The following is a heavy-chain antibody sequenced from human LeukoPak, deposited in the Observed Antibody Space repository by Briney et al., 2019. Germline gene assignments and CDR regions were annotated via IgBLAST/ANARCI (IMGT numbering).Heavy chain of an antibody. CDR3: ARELVVVAAAVYYGMDV. J-gene: IGHJ6*02. V-gene: IGHV1-46*01. Sequence: ASVKVSCKASGYTFTSYYMHWVRQAPGQGLEWMGIINPSGGSTSYAQKFQGRVTMTRDTSTSTVYMELSSLRSEDTAVYYCARELVVVAAAVYYGMDVWGQGTTVTVSS. CDR1: GYTFTSYY. D-gene: IGHD2-15*01. CDR2: INPSGGST.